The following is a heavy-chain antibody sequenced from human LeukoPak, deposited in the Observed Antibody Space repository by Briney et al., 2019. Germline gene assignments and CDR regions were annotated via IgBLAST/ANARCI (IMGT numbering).Heavy chain of an antibody. D-gene: IGHD2-2*01. J-gene: IGHJ6*02. CDR1: GGSISSSNW. V-gene: IGHV4-4*02. CDR3: ARDLRYCSSAGCSGGYYYYGMDV. Sequence: PSETLSLTCAVSGGSISSSNWWSWVRQPPGKGLEWIGEIYHSGSTNYNPSLKSRVTISVDKSKNQFSLKLSSVTAADTAVYYCARDLRYCSSAGCSGGYYYYGMDVWGQGTTVTVSS. CDR2: IYHSGST.